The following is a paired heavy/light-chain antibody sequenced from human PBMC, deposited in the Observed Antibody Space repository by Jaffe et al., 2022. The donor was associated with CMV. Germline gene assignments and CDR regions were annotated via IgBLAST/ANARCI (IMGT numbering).Heavy chain of an antibody. D-gene: IGHD3-10*01. V-gene: IGHV3-33*01. Sequence: QVQLVESGGGVVQPGRSLRLSCAASGFTFSSYGMHWVRQAPGKGLEWVAVIWYDGSNKYYADSVKGRFTISRDNSKNTLYLQMNSLRAEDTAVYYCASEHYYGSGSPSTYYYGMDVWGQGTTVTVSS. CDR1: GFTFSSYG. CDR2: IWYDGSNK. J-gene: IGHJ6*02. CDR3: ASEHYYGSGSPSTYYYGMDV.
Light chain of an antibody. CDR2: GNS. CDR3: QSYDSSLSGSGVV. CDR1: SSNIGAGYD. J-gene: IGLJ2*01. Sequence: QSVLTQPPSVSGAPGQRVTISCTGSSSNIGAGYDVHWYQQLPGTAPKLLIYGNSNRPSGVPDRFSGSKSGTSASLAITGLQAEDEADYYCQSYDSSLSGSGVVFGGGTKLTVL. V-gene: IGLV1-40*01.